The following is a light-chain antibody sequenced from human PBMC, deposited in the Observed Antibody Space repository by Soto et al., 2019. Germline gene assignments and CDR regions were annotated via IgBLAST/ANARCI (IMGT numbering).Light chain of an antibody. CDR2: LNSDGTH. CDR3: QTWGTGTWV. V-gene: IGLV4-69*01. Sequence: QPVLTQSPSASASLGASVKLTCTLSSGHSNYAIAWHQLQPEKGPRYLMKLNSDGTHSKGDGIPDRFSGSSSGAERYLTISSLQSEDEADYFCQTWGTGTWVFGGGTQLTVL. CDR1: SGHSNYA. J-gene: IGLJ3*02.